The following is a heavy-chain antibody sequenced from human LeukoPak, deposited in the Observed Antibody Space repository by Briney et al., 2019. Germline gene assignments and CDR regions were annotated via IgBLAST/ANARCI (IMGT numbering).Heavy chain of an antibody. CDR3: ARGGSNDY. Sequence: AGGSLRLSCAVSGFTFSTSAMQWVRQAPGKGLEFVSAITSNGDSTYYANSVQGRFTISRDDSENTLYLHMGSLRAEDMAVYYCARGGSNDYWGQGTLVTVSS. D-gene: IGHD1-26*01. J-gene: IGHJ4*02. V-gene: IGHV3-64*01. CDR1: GFTFSTSA. CDR2: ITSNGDST.